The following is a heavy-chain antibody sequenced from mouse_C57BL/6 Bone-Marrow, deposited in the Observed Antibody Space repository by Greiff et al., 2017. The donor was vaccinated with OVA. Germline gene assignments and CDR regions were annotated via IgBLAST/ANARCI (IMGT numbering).Heavy chain of an antibody. D-gene: IGHD2-5*01. Sequence: LESGGGLVKPGGSLKLSCAASGFTFSDYGMHWVRQAPEKGLEWVAYISSGRSTIYYADTVKGRFTISRDNAKNTLFLQMTSLRSEDTAMYYCAKGGYSNYNYAMDYWGQGTSVTVSS. CDR2: ISSGRSTI. V-gene: IGHV5-17*01. CDR1: GFTFSDYG. CDR3: AKGGYSNYNYAMDY. J-gene: IGHJ4*01.